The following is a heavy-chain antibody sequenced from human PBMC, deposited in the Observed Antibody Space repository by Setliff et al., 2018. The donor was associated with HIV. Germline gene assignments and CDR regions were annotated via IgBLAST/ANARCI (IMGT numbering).Heavy chain of an antibody. CDR2: INQDENKK. V-gene: IGHV3-7*03. CDR1: AFAIKNYD. Sequence: GGSLRLSCVGSAFAIKNYDIHWVRQAPGKGLEWVANINQDENKKYYVDSVKGRFTISRDNAKNSLYLQMDSLRAEDTAVYYCARGGDRQQLVLIDYWGQGTLVTVSS. J-gene: IGHJ4*02. D-gene: IGHD6-13*01. CDR3: ARGGDRQQLVLIDY.